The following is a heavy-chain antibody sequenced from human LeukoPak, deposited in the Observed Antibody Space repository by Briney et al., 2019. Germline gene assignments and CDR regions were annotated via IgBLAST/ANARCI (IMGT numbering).Heavy chain of an antibody. Sequence: SETLSLTCTVSGGSISSSSYYWGWIRQPPGKGPKWIGSIYYSGSTYYNPSLKSRVTISVDTSKNQFSLKLSSVTAADTAVYYCARATHLVWFGENYYFDYWGQGTLVTVSS. V-gene: IGHV4-39*01. D-gene: IGHD3-10*01. CDR1: GGSISSSSYY. CDR3: ARATHLVWFGENYYFDY. CDR2: IYYSGST. J-gene: IGHJ4*02.